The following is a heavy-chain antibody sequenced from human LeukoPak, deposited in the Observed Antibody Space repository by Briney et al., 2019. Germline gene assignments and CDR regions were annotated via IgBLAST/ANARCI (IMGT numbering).Heavy chain of an antibody. V-gene: IGHV1-46*01. D-gene: IGHD3-22*01. CDR1: GYTFTSYY. J-gene: IGHJ3*02. Sequence: ASVKVSCKASGYTFTSYYMHWVRQAPGQGLEWMGIINPSGGSTSYAQKFQGRVTMTRDTSTSTVYMELSSLRSEDTAVYYCAQKYYYDSSGSIPPAFDIWGQGTMVTVSS. CDR3: AQKYYYDSSGSIPPAFDI. CDR2: INPSGGST.